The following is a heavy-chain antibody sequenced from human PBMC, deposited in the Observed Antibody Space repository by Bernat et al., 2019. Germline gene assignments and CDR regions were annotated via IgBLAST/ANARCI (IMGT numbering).Heavy chain of an antibody. CDR1: GFTFRSYS. D-gene: IGHD3-22*01. J-gene: IGHJ4*02. CDR2: ISSISSYR. Sequence: EVQLVESGGGLVKPGGSLRLSCAAPGFTFRSYSMNWVRPAPGKGLGWVSSISSISSYRSYADAVKGRFTISRNNAKSSLYLQMNSLRAEDTAVYYCARDKVGSYYDSSGFVDYWGQGTLVTVSS. V-gene: IGHV3-21*01. CDR3: ARDKVGSYYDSSGFVDY.